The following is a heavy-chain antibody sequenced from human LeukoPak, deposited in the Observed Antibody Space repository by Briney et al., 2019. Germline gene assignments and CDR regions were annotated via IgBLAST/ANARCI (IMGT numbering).Heavy chain of an antibody. CDR2: IIPIFGTA. D-gene: IGHD3-22*01. CDR1: GGTFSSYA. V-gene: IGHV1-69*05. Sequence: SVKVSCKASGGTFSSYAISWVRQAPGQGLEWMGGIIPIFGTANYAQKFQGRVTITTDESTSTAYMELSSLRSEDTAVYYCAGWSGGTYYYDSSGGYDYWGQGTLVTVSS. CDR3: AGWSGGTYYYDSSGGYDY. J-gene: IGHJ4*02.